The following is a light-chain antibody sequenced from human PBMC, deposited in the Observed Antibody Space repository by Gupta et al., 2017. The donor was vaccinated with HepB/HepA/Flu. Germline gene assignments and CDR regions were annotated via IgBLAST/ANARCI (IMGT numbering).Light chain of an antibody. Sequence: QFALTPPASASGSPGQSTTISCTGPSSDVGGYNYVPWYQQHPGKAPKLMIYDVSNRPSGVANRFSGSKSGNTASLTISGLQAEDEADYYCSSYTSSSTYVVFGGGTKLTVL. J-gene: IGLJ2*01. CDR3: SSYTSSSTYVV. V-gene: IGLV2-14*01. CDR2: DVS. CDR1: SSDVGGYNY.